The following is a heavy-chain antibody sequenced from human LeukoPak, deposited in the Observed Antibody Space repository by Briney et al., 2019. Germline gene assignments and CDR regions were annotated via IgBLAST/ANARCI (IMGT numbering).Heavy chain of an antibody. V-gene: IGHV3-30-3*01. CDR2: ISYDGSNK. Sequence: PGRSLRLSCAASGFTFSSYAMHWVRQAPGKGLEWVAVISYDGSNKYYADSVKGRFTISRDNSKNTLYLQMNSLRAEDTAVYYCASHSAGLIDWWGQGTLVTVSS. J-gene: IGHJ4*02. CDR3: ASHSAGLIDW. D-gene: IGHD2-21*01. CDR1: GFTFSSYA.